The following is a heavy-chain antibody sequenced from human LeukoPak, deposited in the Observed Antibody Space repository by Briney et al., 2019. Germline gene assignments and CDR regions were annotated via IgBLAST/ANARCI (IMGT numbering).Heavy chain of an antibody. CDR3: ARAGIPIYYYYMDV. J-gene: IGHJ6*03. D-gene: IGHD3-10*01. V-gene: IGHV3-74*01. CDR1: RFTFSSYW. CDR2: INSDGSGT. Sequence: QPGGCLRLSCAASRFTFSSYWMHWVRQAPGKGLVWVSRINSDGSGTSYADSVKGRFTISRDNAENTLYLQMNSLRAEDTAVYYCARAGIPIYYYYMDVWGKGTTVTISS.